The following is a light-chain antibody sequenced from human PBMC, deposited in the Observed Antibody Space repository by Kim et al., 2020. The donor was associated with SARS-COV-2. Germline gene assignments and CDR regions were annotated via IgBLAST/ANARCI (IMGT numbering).Light chain of an antibody. J-gene: IGKJ2*01. V-gene: IGKV3-15*01. CDR3: QQYNYWPQRT. CDR1: QSVSSN. CDR2: GAS. Sequence: EIVMTQSPATLSVSPGERATLSCRASQSVSSNLAWYQQKPGQAPRLLIYGASTRATCIPARFSGSGSGTEFTLTISSLQSEDFAIYYWQQYNYWPQRTSGQVTNLDI.